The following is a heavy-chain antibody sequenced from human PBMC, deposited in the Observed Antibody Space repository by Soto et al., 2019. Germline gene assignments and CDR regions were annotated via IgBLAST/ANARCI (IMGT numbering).Heavy chain of an antibody. CDR3: AMQGSSGGNWFDP. Sequence: EMLSLRWRVSTDFSSRGYCCGWTSQPPVKWLEWVGSFYPSGSTYYNPFLKSRVTILVDTSKNQFSLKLSSVTTAHTAVYYCAMQGSSGGNWFDPWGQGTLVTVSS. CDR2: FYPSGST. J-gene: IGHJ5*02. V-gene: IGHV4-38-2*01. CDR1: TDFSSRGYC. D-gene: IGHD2-15*01.